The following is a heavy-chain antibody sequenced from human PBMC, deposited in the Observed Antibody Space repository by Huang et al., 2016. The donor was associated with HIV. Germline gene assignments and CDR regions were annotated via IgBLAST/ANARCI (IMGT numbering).Heavy chain of an antibody. CDR3: ANWVY. J-gene: IGHJ4*02. CDR1: GFTFSSYG. CDR2: ISYDGSNK. Sequence: QVQLVESGGGVVQPGRSLRLSCAAAGFTFSSYGMHWVRQAPGKGLEWVAVISYDGSNKYYADSVKGRFTISRDKSKNTLYLQMNSLRAEDTAVYYCANWVYWGQGTLVTVSS. V-gene: IGHV3-30*18. D-gene: IGHD7-27*01.